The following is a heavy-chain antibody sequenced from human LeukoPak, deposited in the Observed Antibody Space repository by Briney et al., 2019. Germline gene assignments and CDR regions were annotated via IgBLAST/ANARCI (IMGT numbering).Heavy chain of an antibody. V-gene: IGHV4-61*02. J-gene: IGHJ4*02. Sequence: SETLSLTCTISDDSLRRSNSYWSWIRQPAEKGLEWIGRINTGGSTIYNPSLKSRVTISIDTSNNQFSLKLNSVTAADTAIYYCATTVRNYDFWSGHPLDYWGQGILVTVSS. CDR3: ATTVRNYDFWSGHPLDY. D-gene: IGHD3-3*01. CDR1: DDSLRRSNSY. CDR2: INTGGST.